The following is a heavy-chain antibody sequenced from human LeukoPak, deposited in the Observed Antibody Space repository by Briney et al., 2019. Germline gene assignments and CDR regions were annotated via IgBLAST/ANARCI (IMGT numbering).Heavy chain of an antibody. CDR3: ARSKVAGTSDY. J-gene: IGHJ4*02. D-gene: IGHD6-19*01. CDR1: GFTFSSYN. Sequence: PGGSLRLPCAASGFTFSSYNMIWVRQAPGKGLEWVSTISTSSSYIYYADSVKGRFTISRDNGKNSLYLQMSSLRAEDTAVYYCARSKVAGTSDYWGQGTLVAVSS. V-gene: IGHV3-21*01. CDR2: ISTSSSYI.